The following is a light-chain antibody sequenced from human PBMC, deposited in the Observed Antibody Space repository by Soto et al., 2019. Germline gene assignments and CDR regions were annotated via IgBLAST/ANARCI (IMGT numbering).Light chain of an antibody. J-gene: IGKJ2*01. Sequence: EIVLTQSPGTLSLSPGERATLSCRASQSVSSSYLAWYQQKPGQAPRLLIYGASSRATGILDWFNGSGSGTNLPLTISRLEPEDYAVYYCQQYGSSPRTFGQGTKLQIK. CDR3: QQYGSSPRT. CDR2: GAS. CDR1: QSVSSSY. V-gene: IGKV3-20*01.